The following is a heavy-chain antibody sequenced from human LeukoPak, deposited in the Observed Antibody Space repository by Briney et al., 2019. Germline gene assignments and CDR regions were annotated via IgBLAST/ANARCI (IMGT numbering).Heavy chain of an antibody. D-gene: IGHD3-3*01. V-gene: IGHV3-23*01. J-gene: IGHJ4*02. Sequence: GGSLRLSCAASGFTFSSYAMSWVRQAPGKGLEWVSAISGSGGSTYYADSVKGRFTISRDNTKNTLYLQMNSLRAEDTAVYYCATPPRHYDFWSGYFDYWGQGTLVTVSS. CDR2: ISGSGGST. CDR1: GFTFSSYA. CDR3: ATPPRHYDFWSGYFDY.